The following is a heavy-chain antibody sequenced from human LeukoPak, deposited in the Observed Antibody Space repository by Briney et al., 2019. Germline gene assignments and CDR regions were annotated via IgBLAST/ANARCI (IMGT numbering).Heavy chain of an antibody. D-gene: IGHD2-2*01. J-gene: IGHJ6*02. CDR1: GFTFSSYA. CDR2: ISYDGSNK. V-gene: IGHV3-30-3*01. Sequence: GRSLRLSCAASGFTFSSYAMHWVRQAPGKGLEWVAVISYDGSNKYYADSVKGRFTISRDNSKNTLYLQMNSLRAEDTAVYYCARDPNSYCSSTSCYLLRYGMDVWGQGTTVTVSS. CDR3: ARDPNSYCSSTSCYLLRYGMDV.